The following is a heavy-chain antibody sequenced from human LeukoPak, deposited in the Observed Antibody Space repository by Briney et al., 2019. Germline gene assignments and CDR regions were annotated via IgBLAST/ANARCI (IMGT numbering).Heavy chain of an antibody. CDR2: IYYSGST. CDR3: ARDTGLAAAGPGGWFDP. Sequence: SETLSLTCTVSGGSISSYYWSWIRQPPGKGLEWIGYIYYSGSTNYNPSLKSRVTISVDTSKNQFSLKLSSVTAADTAVYYCARDTGLAAAGPGGWFDPWGQGTLVTVSS. V-gene: IGHV4-59*01. J-gene: IGHJ5*02. CDR1: GGSISSYY. D-gene: IGHD6-13*01.